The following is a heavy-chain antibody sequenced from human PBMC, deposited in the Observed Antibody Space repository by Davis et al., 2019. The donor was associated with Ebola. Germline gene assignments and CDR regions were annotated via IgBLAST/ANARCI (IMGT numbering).Heavy chain of an antibody. CDR3: ARAGFGSTWFDC. CDR1: GFTFRSYD. Sequence: GESLKISCAASGFTFRSYDMHWVRQATGKGLEWVSAFGAAGDTYYPVSVKGRFTISRENAKNSLYLQMNSLRAEDTAVHYCARAGFGSTWFDCWGQGILVTVSS. V-gene: IGHV3-13*01. CDR2: FGAAGDT. D-gene: IGHD6-13*01. J-gene: IGHJ5*01.